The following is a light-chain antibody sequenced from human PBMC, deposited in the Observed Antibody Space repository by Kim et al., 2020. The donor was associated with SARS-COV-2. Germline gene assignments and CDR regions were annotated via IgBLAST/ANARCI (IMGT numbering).Light chain of an antibody. CDR2: GAP. CDR3: QQYHTSRS. J-gene: IGKJ1*01. V-gene: IGKV3-20*01. CDR1: QRFSTNS. Sequence: LSPGERPPLPCRPSQRFSTNSLPWYKQNPGKAPRPPTFGAPTRPPGIADRFSGSGFGPDFTLTISSLEPEDFAVYYCQQYHTSRSFCQGTTVDI.